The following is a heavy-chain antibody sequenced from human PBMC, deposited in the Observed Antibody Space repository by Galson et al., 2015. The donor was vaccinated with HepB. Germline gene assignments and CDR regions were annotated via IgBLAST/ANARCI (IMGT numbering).Heavy chain of an antibody. Sequence: LSLTCTVSGGSISSSSYYWGWIRQPPGKGLEWVGSMYYRGSPYYNPSLKSRVTISVDTSKNQFSLKLSSVTAADTAMYYCARPGTAMVTVDYWGQGTLVTVSS. CDR2: MYYRGSP. V-gene: IGHV4-39*01. CDR3: ARPGTAMVTVDY. D-gene: IGHD5-18*01. CDR1: GGSISSSSYY. J-gene: IGHJ4*02.